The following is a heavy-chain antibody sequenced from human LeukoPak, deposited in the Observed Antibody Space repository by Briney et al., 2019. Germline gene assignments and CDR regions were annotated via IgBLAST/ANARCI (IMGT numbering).Heavy chain of an antibody. CDR2: INPNSGGT. J-gene: IGHJ4*02. Sequence: ASVKVSCKASGYTFTGYYMHWVRQAPGQGLEWMGWINPNSGGTNYAQKFQGGVTMTRDTSISTAYMELSRLRSDDTAVYYCARDGSAAGYYDYRGQGTLVTVSS. D-gene: IGHD6-13*01. CDR3: ARDGSAAGYYDY. CDR1: GYTFTGYY. V-gene: IGHV1-2*02.